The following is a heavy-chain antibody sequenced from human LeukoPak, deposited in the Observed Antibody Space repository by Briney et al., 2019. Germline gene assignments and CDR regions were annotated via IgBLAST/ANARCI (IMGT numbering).Heavy chain of an antibody. CDR3: ARGSNPLIAAAGTGY. V-gene: IGHV1-2*02. Sequence: ASVKVSCKASGYTFTGYYMHWVRQAPGQGLEWMGWINPNSGGTNYAQKFQGRVTMTRDTSISTAYMELSRLRSDDTAVYYCARGSNPLIAAAGTGYWGRGTLVTVSS. J-gene: IGHJ4*02. CDR2: INPNSGGT. CDR1: GYTFTGYY. D-gene: IGHD6-13*01.